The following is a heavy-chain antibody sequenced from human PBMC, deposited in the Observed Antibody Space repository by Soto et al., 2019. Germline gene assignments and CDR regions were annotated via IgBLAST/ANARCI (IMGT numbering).Heavy chain of an antibody. J-gene: IGHJ1*01. V-gene: IGHV3-21*01. D-gene: IGHD4-17*01. CDR2: IGSSGNYI. Sequence: EVQLVESGGGLVKPGGPLRLSCVASGFTFSDYNMNWVRQAPGKGLEWVASIGSSGNYIFYADSVKGRFTISRDSAKNSLYRQMTSLRAEDTAVYYCARGDHGDYVLYCHHWGQGTLVTVSS. CDR1: GFTFSDYN. CDR3: ARGDHGDYVLYCHH.